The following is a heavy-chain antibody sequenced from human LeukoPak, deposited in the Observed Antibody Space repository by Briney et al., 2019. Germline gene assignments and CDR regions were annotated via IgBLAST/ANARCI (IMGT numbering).Heavy chain of an antibody. J-gene: IGHJ4*02. Sequence: PETLSLTCTASGGSISSYYWSWIRQPAGKGLEWIGRIYTSGSTNYNPSLKSRVTMSVDTSKNQFSLKLSSVTAADTALYYCSRGYSSSSYYFEYWGQGILVTVSS. V-gene: IGHV4-4*07. CDR2: IYTSGST. CDR3: SRGYSSSSYYFEY. D-gene: IGHD6-6*01. CDR1: GGSISSYY.